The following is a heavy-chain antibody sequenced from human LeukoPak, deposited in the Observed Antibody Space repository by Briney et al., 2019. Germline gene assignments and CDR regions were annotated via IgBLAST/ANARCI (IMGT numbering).Heavy chain of an antibody. D-gene: IGHD3-16*01. CDR3: AKDSSQGGDYFDS. Sequence: GGSLRLSCAASEFTFSKYAMNWVRQAPGKGLEWVSGVNGSGVITFYADSVKGRFTISRDNSKNTLYLQMNSLRAEDTAIYYCAKDSSQGGDYFDSWGQGTLVTVSS. V-gene: IGHV3-23*01. CDR1: EFTFSKYA. J-gene: IGHJ4*02. CDR2: VNGSGVIT.